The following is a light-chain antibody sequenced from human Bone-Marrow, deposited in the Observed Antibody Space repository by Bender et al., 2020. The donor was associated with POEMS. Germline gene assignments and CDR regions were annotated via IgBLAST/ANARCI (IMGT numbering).Light chain of an antibody. Sequence: QSVLTQPPSMSGAPGQTVTISCTGSSSNIGTGYGVHWYQVLPGTAPKLIIYDVNKRPSGVPDRFSGSRSGNTASLTISGLQTEDEADYYCCSYAGSYTYVFGTVTEVTVL. CDR1: SSNIGTGYG. V-gene: IGLV1-40*01. CDR2: DVN. CDR3: CSYAGSYTYV. J-gene: IGLJ1*01.